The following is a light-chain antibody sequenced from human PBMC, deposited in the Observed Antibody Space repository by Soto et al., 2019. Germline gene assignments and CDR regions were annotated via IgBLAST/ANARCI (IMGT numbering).Light chain of an antibody. CDR2: GAS. V-gene: IGKV1-39*01. CDR3: QQSYSPPYT. CDR1: QSVSDF. Sequence: DIQITQSPSSLSASVGDRVTITCRASQSVSDFLNWYQQIPGRAPEVLIYGASTLQSGITSRFSGSGSGTHFTLTINNLQPEDFGIYYCQQSYSPPYTFGQGTRLEIK. J-gene: IGKJ2*01.